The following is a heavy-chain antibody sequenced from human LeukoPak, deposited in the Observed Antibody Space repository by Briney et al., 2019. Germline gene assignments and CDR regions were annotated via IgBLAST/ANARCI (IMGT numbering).Heavy chain of an antibody. J-gene: IGHJ4*02. V-gene: IGHV4-34*01. CDR2: INHSGST. D-gene: IGHD4-23*01. CDR1: GGSFSGYY. CDR3: ARHFSTTDGGYTPSDY. Sequence: SETLSLTCAVYGGSFSGYYWTWIRQPPGKGLEWIGEINHSGSTNYNPSLKSRVTVSVDTSKNQFSLKLSSVTAADTAVYYCARHFSTTDGGYTPSDYWGQGTLVTVSS.